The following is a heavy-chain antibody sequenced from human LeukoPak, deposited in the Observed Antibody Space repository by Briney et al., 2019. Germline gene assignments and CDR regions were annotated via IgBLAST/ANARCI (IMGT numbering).Heavy chain of an antibody. J-gene: IGHJ5*01. V-gene: IGHV3-33*08. D-gene: IGHD2-21*01. CDR2: IWYDGSNK. CDR3: ASPVCGGVCFFPSSDS. Sequence: GGSLRLSCAASGFTFSSYGMHWVRQAPGKGLEWVAVIWYDGSNKYYADSVKGRFTISRDNSKNTLYLQMNSLRAEDTAVYYCASPVCGGVCFFPSSDSGGRGTLATVPS. CDR1: GFTFSSYG.